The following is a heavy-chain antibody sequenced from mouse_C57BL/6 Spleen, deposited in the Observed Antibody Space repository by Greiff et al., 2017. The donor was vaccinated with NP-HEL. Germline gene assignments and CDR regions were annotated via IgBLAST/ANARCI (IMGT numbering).Heavy chain of an antibody. CDR3: ALLLMTTVVAEDAMDY. CDR1: GYTFTSYW. V-gene: IGHV1-53*01. D-gene: IGHD1-1*01. Sequence: QVQLQQPGTELVKPGASVKLSCKASGYTFTSYWMHWVKQRPGQGLEWIGNINPSNGGTNYNEKFKSKATLTVDKSSSTAYMQLSSLTSEDSAVYYCALLLMTTVVAEDAMDYWGQGTSVTVSS. CDR2: INPSNGGT. J-gene: IGHJ4*01.